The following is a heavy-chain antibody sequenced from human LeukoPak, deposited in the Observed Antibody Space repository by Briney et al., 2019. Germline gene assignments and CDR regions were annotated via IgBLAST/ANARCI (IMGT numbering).Heavy chain of an antibody. D-gene: IGHD5-12*01. V-gene: IGHV1-69*04. CDR1: GGTFSSYA. Sequence: ASVKVSCKASGGTFSSYAISWVRQAPGQGLEWMGRIIPILGIANYAQKSQGRVTITADKSTSTAYMELSSLRSEDTAVYYCARGLDIVATRTIFDYWGQGTLVTVSS. J-gene: IGHJ4*02. CDR3: ARGLDIVATRTIFDY. CDR2: IIPILGIA.